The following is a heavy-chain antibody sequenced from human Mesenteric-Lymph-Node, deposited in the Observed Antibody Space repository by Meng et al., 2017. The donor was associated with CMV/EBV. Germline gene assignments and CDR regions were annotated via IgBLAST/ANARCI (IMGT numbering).Heavy chain of an antibody. D-gene: IGHD6-6*01. J-gene: IGHJ3*01. CDR2: ISPILGVA. CDR3: AATRGAARPEGFDF. V-gene: IGHV1-69*02. CDR1: GSIFNTYP. Sequence: SVKVSCKTPGSIFNTYPLSWVRNAPGQGLEWMGRISPILGVAVYAQNYQGRVTISADKSTSTTYMEMSGLTSEDTAMFYRAATRGAARPEGFDFWGQGTMVTVSS.